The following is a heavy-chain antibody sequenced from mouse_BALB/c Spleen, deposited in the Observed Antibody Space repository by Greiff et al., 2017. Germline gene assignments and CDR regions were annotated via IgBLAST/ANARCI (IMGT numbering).Heavy chain of an antibody. D-gene: IGHD1-1*01. CDR1: GYTFTSYW. V-gene: IGHV1S81*02. J-gene: IGHJ4*01. CDR3: ARGYYGSSPYAMDY. Sequence: QVQLQQPGAELVKPGASVKLSCKASGYTFTSYWMHWVKQRPGQGLEWIGEINPSNGRTNYNEKFKSKATLTVDKSSSTAYMQLSSLTSEDSAVYYCARGYYGSSPYAMDYWGQGTSVTVSS. CDR2: INPSNGRT.